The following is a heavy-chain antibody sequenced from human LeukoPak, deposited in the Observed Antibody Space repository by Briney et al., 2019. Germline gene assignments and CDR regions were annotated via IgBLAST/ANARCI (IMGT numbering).Heavy chain of an antibody. CDR3: ARDRYYYDSSGYKYMDV. CDR2: IYHSGTTYSGST. CDR1: GASMSNYY. Sequence: SETLSLTCNVSGASMSNYYWVWIRQPPGKGLEWIGSIYHSGTTYSGSTYYNPSLKSRVTISLDTSKNQFSLKVGSMTAADTAVYYCARDRYYYDSSGYKYMDVWGKGTTVTVSS. V-gene: IGHV4-39*07. D-gene: IGHD3-22*01. J-gene: IGHJ6*03.